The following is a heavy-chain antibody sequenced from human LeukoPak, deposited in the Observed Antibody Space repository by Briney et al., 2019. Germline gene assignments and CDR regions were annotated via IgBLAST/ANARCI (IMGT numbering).Heavy chain of an antibody. CDR2: IYSDDST. J-gene: IGHJ4*02. V-gene: IGHV3-53*01. D-gene: IGHD1-26*01. CDR1: GFTVSGVY. CDR3: AKYSGSYYYPPNWDS. Sequence: GGSLRLSCVASGFTVSGVYMSWVRQAPGKGLEWVSVIYSDDSTYYADSVKGRFTISRDYSKNTLNLQMNSLRAEDTAVYFCAKYSGSYYYPPNWDSWGQGTLVTVSS.